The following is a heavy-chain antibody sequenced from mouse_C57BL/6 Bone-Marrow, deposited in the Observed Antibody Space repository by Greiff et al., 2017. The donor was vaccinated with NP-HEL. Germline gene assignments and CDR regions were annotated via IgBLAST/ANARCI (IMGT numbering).Heavy chain of an antibody. CDR3: ARPQDDYGVAGGYFDV. D-gene: IGHD1-1*01. V-gene: IGHV1-56*01. J-gene: IGHJ1*03. CDR1: GYTFTSHW. CDR2: IFPGSGST. Sequence: VKLMESGPELVRPGASVKISCKAPGYTFTSHWMQWVRQRPGQGLEWIGEIFPGSGSTYYNEKFKGKATLTVDTSSSTAYMQLSSLTSEDSAVYFCARPQDDYGVAGGYFDVWGTGTTVTVSS.